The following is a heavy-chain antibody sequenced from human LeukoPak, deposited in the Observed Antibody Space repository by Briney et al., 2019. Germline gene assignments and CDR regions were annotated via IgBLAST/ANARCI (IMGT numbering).Heavy chain of an antibody. V-gene: IGHV3-23*01. CDR2: IRGCGGTP. J-gene: IGHJ4*02. CDR1: GLHFRSYA. D-gene: IGHD5-12*01. Sequence: GESLRLFRAASGLHFRSYAMNWVRQAPGKGPEWVSAIRGCGGTPYHADSVKGRFTISRDNSKNSLFLQMNSLRAEDAAVYYCAKDREGLSSGYDLEYFDYWGQGTLVTVSS. CDR3: AKDREGLSSGYDLEYFDY.